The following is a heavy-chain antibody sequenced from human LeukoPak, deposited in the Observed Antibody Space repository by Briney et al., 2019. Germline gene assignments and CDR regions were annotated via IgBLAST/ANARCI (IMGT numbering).Heavy chain of an antibody. CDR2: IYYSGNT. CDR1: GGSISNYY. J-gene: IGHJ4*02. Sequence: PSETLSLTCTVSGGSISNYYWGWIRQAPGKGLEWIGSIYYSGNTYYNPSLKSRVTISVDTSKNQFSLKLSSVTAADTAVYYCARLGYCSSTSCYGVVEYWGQGTLVTVSS. V-gene: IGHV4-39*01. CDR3: ARLGYCSSTSCYGVVEY. D-gene: IGHD2-2*01.